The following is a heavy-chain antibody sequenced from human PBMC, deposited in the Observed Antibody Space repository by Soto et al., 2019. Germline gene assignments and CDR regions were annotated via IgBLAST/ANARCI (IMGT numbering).Heavy chain of an antibody. CDR1: GGSFSGYY. J-gene: IGHJ4*02. D-gene: IGHD3-10*01. V-gene: IGHV4-34*01. CDR2: INHSGST. Sequence: QVQLQQWGAGLLKPSETLSLTCAVYGGSFSGYYWSWIRQPPGKGLEWIGEINHSGSTNYNPSLKSRVTIPVDTPKSQFSLKLSSVTAADTAVYYWARGRYYYGSGSYYIGFGYWGQGTLVTVSS. CDR3: ARGRYYYGSGSYYIGFGY.